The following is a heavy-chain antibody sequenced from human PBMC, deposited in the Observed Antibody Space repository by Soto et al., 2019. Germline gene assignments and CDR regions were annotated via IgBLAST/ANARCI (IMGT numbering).Heavy chain of an antibody. J-gene: IGHJ3*02. CDR3: ARHGIVVAPAAISAFDI. Sequence: GESLKISCKGSGYSFTSYWISWVRQMPGKGLEWMGRIDPSDSYTNYSPSFQGHVTISADKSISTAYLQWSSLKASDTAMYYCARHGIVVAPAAISAFDIWGQGTMVTVSS. CDR2: IDPSDSYT. D-gene: IGHD2-2*01. CDR1: GYSFTSYW. V-gene: IGHV5-10-1*01.